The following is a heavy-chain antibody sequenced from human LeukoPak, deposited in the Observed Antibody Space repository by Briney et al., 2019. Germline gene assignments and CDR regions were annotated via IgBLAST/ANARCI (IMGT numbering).Heavy chain of an antibody. V-gene: IGHV4-34*01. Sequence: SETLSLTCTVSGGSISSYYWSWIRQPPGKGLEWIGEINHSGSTNYNPSLKSRVTISVDTSKNQFSLKLSSVTAADTAVYYCARPPNHIAARDYFDYWGQGTLVTVSS. D-gene: IGHD6-6*01. CDR3: ARPPNHIAARDYFDY. CDR2: INHSGST. CDR1: GGSISSYY. J-gene: IGHJ4*02.